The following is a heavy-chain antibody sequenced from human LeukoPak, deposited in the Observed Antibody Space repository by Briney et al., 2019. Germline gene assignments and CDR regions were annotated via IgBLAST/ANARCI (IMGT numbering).Heavy chain of an antibody. CDR2: IYYSGST. V-gene: IGHV4-39*07. J-gene: IGHJ4*02. CDR3: ARDLRGYCSGGSCPSFDY. Sequence: SETLSLTCTVSGGSISSSSYYWGWIRQPPGKGLEWIGSIYYSGSTYYNPSLKSRVTISVDTSKNQFSLKLSSVTAADPAVYYCARDLRGYCSGGSCPSFDYWGQGTLVTVSS. CDR1: GGSISSSSYY. D-gene: IGHD2-15*01.